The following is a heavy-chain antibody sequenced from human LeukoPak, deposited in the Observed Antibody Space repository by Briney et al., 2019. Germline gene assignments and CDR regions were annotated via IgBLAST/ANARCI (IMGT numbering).Heavy chain of an antibody. Sequence: GRSLRLSCAASGFTFSSYGMHWVRQAPGKGLEWVAVIWYDGSNKYYADSVKGRFTISRDNSKNTLYLQMNSLRAEDTAVYYCSRELEDNWFDPWGQGTLVTVSS. V-gene: IGHV3-33*01. D-gene: IGHD3-10*01. CDR3: SRELEDNWFDP. J-gene: IGHJ5*02. CDR1: GFTFSSYG. CDR2: IWYDGSNK.